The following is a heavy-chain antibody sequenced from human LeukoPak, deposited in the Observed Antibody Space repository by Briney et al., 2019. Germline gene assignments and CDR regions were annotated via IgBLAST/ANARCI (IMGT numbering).Heavy chain of an antibody. CDR3: ARGEGVYGGDANAFDI. V-gene: IGHV3-48*01. D-gene: IGHD4-23*01. CDR1: GFTFSSYG. CDR2: ISNSAYTI. Sequence: GGSLRLSCAASGFTFSSYGMHWVRQAPGKGLEWLSDISNSAYTIYYADSVKGRFTISRDNAKTSLYLQMNSLRVEDTAVYYCARGEGVYGGDANAFDIWGQGTMVTVSS. J-gene: IGHJ3*02.